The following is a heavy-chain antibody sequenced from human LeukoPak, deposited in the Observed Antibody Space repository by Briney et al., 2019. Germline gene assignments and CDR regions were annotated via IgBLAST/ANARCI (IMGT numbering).Heavy chain of an antibody. V-gene: IGHV3-21*01. J-gene: IGHJ4*02. CDR3: AXXXXKRXXXDX. Sequence: GGSLRLSCAASGFTFSSYSMNWVRQAPGKGLEWVSSISSSSSYIYYADSVKGRFTISRDNAKNSLYLQMNSLRAEDTAVYYCAXXXXKRXXXDXWGQGTLXTVSS. CDR2: ISSSSSYI. CDR1: GFTFSSYS.